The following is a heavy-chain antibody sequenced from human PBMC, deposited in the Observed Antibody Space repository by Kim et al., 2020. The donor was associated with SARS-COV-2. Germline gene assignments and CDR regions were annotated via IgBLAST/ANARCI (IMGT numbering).Heavy chain of an antibody. Sequence: YLASVEGRFTISRDDAKNSLYLEMNSLRVEDTAVYYCVRDGFSTNWSLDCWGQGTLVSVSS. V-gene: IGHV3-7*01. J-gene: IGHJ4*02. CDR3: VRDGFSTNWSLDC. D-gene: IGHD3-3*01.